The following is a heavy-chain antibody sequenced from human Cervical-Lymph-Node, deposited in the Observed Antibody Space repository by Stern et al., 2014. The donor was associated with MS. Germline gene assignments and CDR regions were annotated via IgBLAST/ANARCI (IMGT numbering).Heavy chain of an antibody. D-gene: IGHD5-18*01. J-gene: IGHJ4*02. CDR1: GYTFTRYG. V-gene: IGHV1-3*02. CDR2: SNAGHGNT. Sequence: VQLVQSGAEVRKPGASVKVSCKASGYTFTRYGIHWVRQAPGQRLEWMGWSNAGHGNTKYSQEFQGRVTITRDTSASTAYMELGSLRSEDMAVYYCARGGGGYSYGLDYWGQGTPVTVSS. CDR3: ARGGGGYSYGLDY.